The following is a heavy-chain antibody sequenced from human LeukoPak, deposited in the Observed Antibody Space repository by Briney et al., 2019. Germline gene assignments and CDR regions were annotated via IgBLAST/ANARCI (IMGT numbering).Heavy chain of an antibody. D-gene: IGHD4-23*01. CDR3: ARDYGGSSPFDY. CDR2: ISSSGSTI. CDR1: GFTFSSYS. V-gene: IGHV3-48*04. Sequence: PGGSLRLSCAASGFTFSSYSMNWVRQSPGKGLEWVSYISSSGSTIYYADSVKGRFTISRDNAKNSLSLQMNSLRAEDTAVYYCARDYGGSSPFDYWGQGALVTVSS. J-gene: IGHJ4*02.